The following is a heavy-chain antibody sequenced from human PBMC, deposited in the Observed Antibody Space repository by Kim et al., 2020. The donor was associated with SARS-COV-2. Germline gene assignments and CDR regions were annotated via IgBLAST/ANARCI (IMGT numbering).Heavy chain of an antibody. CDR3: ARSLIAVADSLDY. D-gene: IGHD6-19*01. J-gene: IGHJ4*02. Sequence: YAASVKGRFTISRDNAKNSLYLQMNSRRDGDTAVYYCARSLIAVADSLDYWGQGTLVTVSS. V-gene: IGHV3-48*02.